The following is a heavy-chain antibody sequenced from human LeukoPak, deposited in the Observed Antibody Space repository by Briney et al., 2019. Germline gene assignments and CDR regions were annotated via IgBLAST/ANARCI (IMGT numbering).Heavy chain of an antibody. D-gene: IGHD3-10*01. J-gene: IGHJ4*02. CDR2: IHTSRAT. V-gene: IGHV4-4*07. CDR3: ARDRSLYNSGSYYSSFEY. CDR1: TVSTSSYY. Sequence: SETLSLTCTVSTVSTSSYYWSWIRQPAGKGLEWIGRIHTSRATNYNPSLKSRLTMSVDTSKNQFSLNLSSVTAADTAVYFCARDRSLYNSGSYYSSFEYWGQGILVTVSS.